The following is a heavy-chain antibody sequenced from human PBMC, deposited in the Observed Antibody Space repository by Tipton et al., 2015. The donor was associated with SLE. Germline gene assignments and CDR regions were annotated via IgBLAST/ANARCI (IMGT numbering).Heavy chain of an antibody. V-gene: IGHV4-59*01. Sequence: TLSLTCTVSGVSIISYYWSWIRQPPGKGLEWIGYIYYSGSTNYNPSLKSRVTISGDTSKNQFSLKLSSVTAAGTAVYYCASAPYSSWFDPWGQGTLVTVSS. CDR3: ASAPYSSWFDP. CDR2: IYYSGST. J-gene: IGHJ5*02. CDR1: GVSIISYY. D-gene: IGHD2-15*01.